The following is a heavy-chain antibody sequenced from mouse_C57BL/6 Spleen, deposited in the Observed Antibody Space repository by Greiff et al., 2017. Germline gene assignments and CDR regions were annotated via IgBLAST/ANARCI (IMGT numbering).Heavy chain of an antibody. Sequence: VQLQQPGPELVKPGASVKISCKASGYAFSSSWMNWVKQRPGKGLEWIGRIYPGDGDTNYNGKFKGKATLTADKSSSTAYMQLSSLTSEDSTVYCCAKLTGMYYVGCGGQSATRTVSS. CDR3: AKLTGMYYVGC. CDR2: IYPGDGDT. V-gene: IGHV1-82*01. D-gene: IGHD4-1*01. J-gene: IGHJ2*01. CDR1: GYAFSSSW.